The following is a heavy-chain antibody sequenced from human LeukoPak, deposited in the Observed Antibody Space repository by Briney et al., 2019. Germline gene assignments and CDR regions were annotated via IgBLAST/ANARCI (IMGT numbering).Heavy chain of an antibody. V-gene: IGHV3-74*01. CDR2: INSDGSST. J-gene: IGHJ6*02. D-gene: IGHD6-13*01. CDR3: AREGVWRQQLVDYYYGMDV. Sequence: GGSLRLSCAASGFTFSSYWMHWVRPAPGKGLVWVSRINSDGSSTSYADSVKGRFTISRDNAKNTLYLQMNSLRAEDTAVYYCAREGVWRQQLVDYYYGMDVWGQGTTVTVSS. CDR1: GFTFSSYW.